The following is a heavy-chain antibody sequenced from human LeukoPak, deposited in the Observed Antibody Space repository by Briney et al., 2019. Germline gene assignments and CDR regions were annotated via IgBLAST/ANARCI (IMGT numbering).Heavy chain of an antibody. D-gene: IGHD1-26*01. CDR3: AKSLVGASYLDY. CDR2: VRYDGSYV. V-gene: IGHV3-30*02. CDR1: GFTFSSYD. J-gene: IGHJ4*01. Sequence: PGGSLRLSCAASGFTFSSYDIHWVRQAPGKGLEWVTFVRYDGSYVYNAESVKGRFTISRDNSNYTLYLQMNRLRTEDTAVHYFAKSLVGASYLDYWGHGTLVTVSS.